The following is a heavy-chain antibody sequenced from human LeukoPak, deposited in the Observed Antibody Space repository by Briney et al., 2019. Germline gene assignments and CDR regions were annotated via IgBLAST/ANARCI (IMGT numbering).Heavy chain of an antibody. CDR1: GFTFSSYG. V-gene: IGHV3-33*01. CDR3: ARDKYSGYDLDY. CDR2: IWYDGSNK. J-gene: IGHJ4*02. Sequence: GGSLRLSCAVSGFTFSSYGMHWVRQAPGKGLEWVAVIWYDGSNKYYADSVKGRFTISRDNSKNTLYLQMNSLRAEDTAVYYCARDKYSGYDLDYWGQGTLVTVSS. D-gene: IGHD5-12*01.